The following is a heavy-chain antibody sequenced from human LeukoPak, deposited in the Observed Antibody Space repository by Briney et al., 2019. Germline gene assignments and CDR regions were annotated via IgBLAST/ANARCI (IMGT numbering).Heavy chain of an antibody. CDR1: GYTFTGYY. CDR3: ARGRETGAVAGTYYYYYGMDV. CDR2: INPNSGGT. J-gene: IGHJ6*02. Sequence: GASVKVSCKASGYTFTGYYMHWVRQAPGQGLEWMGWINPNSGGTNYAQKFQGRVTMTRDTSISTAYMELSRLRSDDTAVYYCARGRETGAVAGTYYYYYGMDVWGQGTTVTVSS. D-gene: IGHD6-19*01. V-gene: IGHV1-2*02.